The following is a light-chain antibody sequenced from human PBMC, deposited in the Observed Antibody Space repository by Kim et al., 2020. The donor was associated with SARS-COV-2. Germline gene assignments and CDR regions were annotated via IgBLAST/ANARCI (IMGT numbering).Light chain of an antibody. Sequence: QSVLTQPPSASGTPGQRVTISCSGSTSSIGSYTVNWYQHLPRTAPKLLIYTNNQRPSGVPDRFSGSKSGTSASLAISGLQSEDEADYFCATWDGSLNGWVFGGGTQLTVL. CDR3: ATWDGSLNGWV. V-gene: IGLV1-44*01. CDR1: TSSIGSYT. CDR2: TNN. J-gene: IGLJ3*02.